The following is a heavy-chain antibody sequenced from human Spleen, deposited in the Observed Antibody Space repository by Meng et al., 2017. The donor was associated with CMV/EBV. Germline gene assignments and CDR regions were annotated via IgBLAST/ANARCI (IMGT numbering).Heavy chain of an antibody. CDR3: AKPRYYYESFGYLDL. D-gene: IGHD3-22*01. CDR2: ISGSGGST. Sequence: GESLKISCAASGFTFSSFAMSWVRQSPGKGLEWVSAISGSGGSTYYADSVKGRFTISRDNSQNTLYLQMNSLGAEDTAVYYCAKPRYYYESFGYLDLWGQGTLVTVSS. V-gene: IGHV3-23*01. J-gene: IGHJ4*02. CDR1: GFTFSSFA.